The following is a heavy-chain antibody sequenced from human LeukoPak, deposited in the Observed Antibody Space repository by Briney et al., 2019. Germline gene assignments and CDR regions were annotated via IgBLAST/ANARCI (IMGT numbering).Heavy chain of an antibody. J-gene: IGHJ4*02. D-gene: IGHD2-2*01. V-gene: IGHV1-69*05. CDR3: ARGYCSGTSCYYPYYFDS. CDR2: IIPIFGTA. CDR1: GGTFSSYA. Sequence: SVKVSCKASGGTFSSYAINWVRQAPGEGLEWMGGIIPIFGTANYAQKFQGRVTITTDESTSTAYMDLSSLRSEDTAVYYCARGYCSGTSCYYPYYFDSWGQGTLLTVSS.